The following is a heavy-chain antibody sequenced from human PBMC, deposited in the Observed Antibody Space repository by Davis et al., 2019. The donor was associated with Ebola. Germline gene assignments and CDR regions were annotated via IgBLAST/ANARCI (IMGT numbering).Heavy chain of an antibody. V-gene: IGHV4-59*12. CDR2: IYYSGST. CDR3: ARDGLQNGMDV. J-gene: IGHJ6*02. Sequence: ESLKISCAASGFTFSDYYWSWIRQPPGKGLEWIGYIYYSGSTNYNPSLKSRVTISVDKSKNQFSLKLSSVTAADTAVYYCARDGLQNGMDVWGQGTTVTVSS. D-gene: IGHD4-11*01. CDR1: GFTFSDYY.